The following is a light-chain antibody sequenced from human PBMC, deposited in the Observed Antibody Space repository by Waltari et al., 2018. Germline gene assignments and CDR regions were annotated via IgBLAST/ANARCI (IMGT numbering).Light chain of an antibody. CDR3: QSYDSSLSGAV. CDR2: GNS. Sequence: QSVLTPPPSVSGAPGQRVTISCTGSSSNIGAGYDVHWYQHLPGTVPKLLIYGNSNRPSGVPDRFSGSKSGTSASLAITGLQAEDEADYYCQSYDSSLSGAVFGGGTQLTVL. CDR1: SSNIGAGYD. V-gene: IGLV1-40*01. J-gene: IGLJ7*01.